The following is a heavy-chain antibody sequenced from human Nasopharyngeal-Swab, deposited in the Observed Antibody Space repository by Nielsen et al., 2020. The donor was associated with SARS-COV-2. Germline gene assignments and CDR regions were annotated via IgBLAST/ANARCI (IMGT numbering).Heavy chain of an antibody. CDR3: ARVGPRHYDFWSGYSFDY. V-gene: IGHV6-1*01. D-gene: IGHD3-3*01. CDR2: TYYRSKWYN. CDR1: GDSVSSNSAA. J-gene: IGHJ4*02. Sequence: QTLSLTSAIAGDSVSSNSAAWNWIRQSPSRGLEWLGRTYYRSKWYNDYAVSVKSRITINPDTSKNQFALQLNSVTPEDTAVYYCARVGPRHYDFWSGYSFDYWGPGTLVTVSS.